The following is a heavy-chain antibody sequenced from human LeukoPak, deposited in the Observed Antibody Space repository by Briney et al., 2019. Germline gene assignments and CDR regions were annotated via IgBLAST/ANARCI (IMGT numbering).Heavy chain of an antibody. CDR1: NGSFSDYN. CDR3: ARTTMVRGTYYMDV. CDR2: INHSGST. Sequence: PSETLSLTCAVYNGSFSDYNWNWIRQPPGKGLEWIGEINHSGSTNYNPSLKSRVTISVDTSKNQFSLKLSSVTAADTAVYYCARTTMVRGTYYMDVWGKGTTVTISS. D-gene: IGHD3-10*01. J-gene: IGHJ6*03. V-gene: IGHV4-34*01.